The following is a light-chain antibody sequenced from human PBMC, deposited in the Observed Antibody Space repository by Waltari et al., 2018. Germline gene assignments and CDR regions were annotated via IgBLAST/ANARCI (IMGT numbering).Light chain of an antibody. V-gene: IGLV2-14*03. J-gene: IGLJ3*02. Sequence: QSALTQPASGSGSPGQSITISCTGASTDVGDYNYVSWYQQIPGKAPKVIIYDVTKRPSGVSNRFSGSKSGNSASLSISGLQAEDEAHYYCCSYAGRSTWVFGGGTKVTVL. CDR1: STDVGDYNY. CDR3: CSYAGRSTWV. CDR2: DVT.